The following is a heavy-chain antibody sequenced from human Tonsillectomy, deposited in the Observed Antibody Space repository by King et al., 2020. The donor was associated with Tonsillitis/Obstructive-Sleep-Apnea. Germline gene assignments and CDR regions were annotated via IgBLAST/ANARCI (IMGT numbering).Heavy chain of an antibody. D-gene: IGHD4-17*01. CDR2: ISWNSGSI. CDR3: TKAVRTTVTAYFDY. V-gene: IGHV3-9*01. CDR1: GFTFAEYA. Sequence: VQLVESGGGLVQPGRSLRLSCAASGFTFAEYAMHWVRQAPGEGLEWVSGISWNSGSIFYADSVKGRFTISRDNAKNSLYLQMISLRSEDTALYCCTKAVRTTVTAYFDYWGQGTLVTVSS. J-gene: IGHJ4*02.